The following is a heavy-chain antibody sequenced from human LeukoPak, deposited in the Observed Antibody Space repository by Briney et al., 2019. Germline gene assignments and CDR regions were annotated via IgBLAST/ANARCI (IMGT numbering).Heavy chain of an antibody. Sequence: GGSLRLSCAASGFTFSTYWMTWVRQAPGKGLEWVSSISSSSSYIYYADSVKGRFTISRDNAKNSLYLQMNSLRAEDTAVYYCARDGVYGKFDPWGQGTLVTVSS. CDR2: ISSSSSYI. J-gene: IGHJ5*02. V-gene: IGHV3-21*01. CDR1: GFTFSTYW. CDR3: ARDGVYGKFDP. D-gene: IGHD2-8*01.